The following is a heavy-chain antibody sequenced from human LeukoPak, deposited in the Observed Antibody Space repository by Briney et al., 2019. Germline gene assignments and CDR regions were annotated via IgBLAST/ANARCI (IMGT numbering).Heavy chain of an antibody. V-gene: IGHV3-48*01. CDR3: ARDALFGGDAFDI. Sequence: PGGSLRLSCAASGFTFSTYEINWVRQAPGKGLEWLSHISSSSSTIYYADSVKGRFTISRDNAKNSLYLQMNNLRAEDTAVYYCARDALFGGDAFDIWGQGTMVTVSS. D-gene: IGHD3-10*02. J-gene: IGHJ3*02. CDR1: GFTFSTYE. CDR2: ISSSSSTI.